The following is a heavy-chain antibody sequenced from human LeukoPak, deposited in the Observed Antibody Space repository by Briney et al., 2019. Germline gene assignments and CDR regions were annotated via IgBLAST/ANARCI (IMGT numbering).Heavy chain of an antibody. Sequence: SETLSLTCTVSGGSINYYYWMWIRQPPGKGLEWIGYIYYSGGTHYNPSLKSRVTISVDTSKNQFSLKLSSVTAADTAVYYCARLHYYDSSGYYMDAFDIWGQGTMVTVSS. V-gene: IGHV4-59*01. CDR1: GGSINYYY. D-gene: IGHD3-22*01. CDR3: ARLHYYDSSGYYMDAFDI. CDR2: IYYSGGT. J-gene: IGHJ3*02.